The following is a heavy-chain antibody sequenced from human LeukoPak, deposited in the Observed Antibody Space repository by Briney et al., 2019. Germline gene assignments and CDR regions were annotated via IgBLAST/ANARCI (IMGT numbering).Heavy chain of an antibody. CDR2: ISYDGSNK. J-gene: IGHJ4*02. CDR1: GFTFSSYA. D-gene: IGHD3-3*01. Sequence: SGGSLRLSCAASGFTFSSYAMHWVRQAPGKGLEWVAVISYDGSNKYYADSVKGRFTISRDNFKNTLYLQMNSLRAEDTAVYYCARGTYYDFWSGYYTMRLGYFDYWGQGTLVTVSS. CDR3: ARGTYYDFWSGYYTMRLGYFDY. V-gene: IGHV3-30-3*01.